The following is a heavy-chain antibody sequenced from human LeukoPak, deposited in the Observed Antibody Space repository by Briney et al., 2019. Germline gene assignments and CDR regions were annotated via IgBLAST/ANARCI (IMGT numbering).Heavy chain of an antibody. J-gene: IGHJ5*02. CDR3: ARAYNWFDP. CDR2: MNPNSGNA. Sequence: GASVKVSCKASGYTFTSYAMHWVRQAPGQRLEWMGWMNPNSGNAGYAQNFQGRVTMTRNTSISTAYMELSSLTSEDTAVYYCARAYNWFDPWGQGTLVTVSS. V-gene: IGHV1-8*02. CDR1: GYTFTSYA.